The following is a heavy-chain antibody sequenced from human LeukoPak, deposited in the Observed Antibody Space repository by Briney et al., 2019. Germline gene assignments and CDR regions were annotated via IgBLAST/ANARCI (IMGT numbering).Heavy chain of an antibody. CDR1: GGSISSGGDF. Sequence: PSETLSLTCTVSGGSISSGGDFWGWIRQPPGKEPEYIASIHHSGRTYYNLSLKSRVTMSVDTSKNQFSLKLSSVTATDTAVYYCASVTSGWYKVWGQGTMVIVSS. CDR3: ASVTSGWYKV. D-gene: IGHD6-19*01. J-gene: IGHJ3*01. CDR2: IHHSGRT. V-gene: IGHV4-39*01.